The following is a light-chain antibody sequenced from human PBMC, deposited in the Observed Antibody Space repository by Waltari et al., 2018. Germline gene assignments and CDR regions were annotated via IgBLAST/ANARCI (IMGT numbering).Light chain of an antibody. CDR2: SNN. V-gene: IGLV1-44*01. J-gene: IGLJ6*01. Sequence: QSVLTQPPSASGTPGQRVTISCSGSSSNIGSNSVNWYQHLPGAAPKLLIYSNNQRPSGVPARFSGSKSGTSASLAISGLQSEDEADYYCAAWDDSLNGLVFGSGTKVTVL. CDR1: SSNIGSNS. CDR3: AAWDDSLNGLV.